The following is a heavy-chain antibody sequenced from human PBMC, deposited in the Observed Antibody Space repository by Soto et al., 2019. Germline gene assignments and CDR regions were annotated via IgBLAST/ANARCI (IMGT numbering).Heavy chain of an antibody. Sequence: KPSETLSLTCAVYGGSFSGYYWSWIRRPPGKGLEWIGEINHSGSTNYNPSLKSRVTISVDTSKNQFSLKLSSVTAADTAVYYCARGRVFWSGYYGLWWFDPGGKEPLVTVSS. CDR2: INHSGST. J-gene: IGHJ5*02. D-gene: IGHD3-3*01. CDR3: ARGRVFWSGYYGLWWFDP. CDR1: GGSFSGYY. V-gene: IGHV4-34*01.